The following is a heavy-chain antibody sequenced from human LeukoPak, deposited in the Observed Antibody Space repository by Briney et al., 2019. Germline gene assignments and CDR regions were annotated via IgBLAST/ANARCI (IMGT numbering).Heavy chain of an antibody. CDR3: AKEPREYCSSTSCPNWFDS. CDR2: ISASGGTT. Sequence: GGSLRLSCAASGFTFNNYAMSWVRQAPGKGLEWVSAISASGGTTYYADSVKGRFTICRDNSENTLFLQMNSLRAEDTAVYYCAKEPREYCSSTSCPNWFDSWGQGTLVTVSS. CDR1: GFTFNNYA. D-gene: IGHD2-2*01. V-gene: IGHV3-23*01. J-gene: IGHJ5*01.